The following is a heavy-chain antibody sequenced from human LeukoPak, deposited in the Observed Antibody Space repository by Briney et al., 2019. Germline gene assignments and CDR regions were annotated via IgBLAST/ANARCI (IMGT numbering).Heavy chain of an antibody. CDR3: AKRNRIAVAGSVFDY. Sequence: PGGSLRLSCAASGFTFSSYAMSWVRQAPGKGLEWVSAISGSGGSTYYADSVKGRFTISRDNSKHTLYLQMNSLRAEDTAVYYCAKRNRIAVAGSVFDYWGQGTLVTVSS. D-gene: IGHD6-19*01. V-gene: IGHV3-23*01. CDR1: GFTFSSYA. J-gene: IGHJ4*02. CDR2: ISGSGGST.